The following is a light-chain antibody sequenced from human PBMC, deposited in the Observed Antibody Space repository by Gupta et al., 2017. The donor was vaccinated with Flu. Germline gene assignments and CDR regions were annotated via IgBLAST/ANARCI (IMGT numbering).Light chain of an antibody. CDR3: MQARQYPYS. CDR2: LAS. Sequence: DLVMTQPRLSLAVTPGEPASISCRSSQSLLHSNGYNYLDWYLQKPGQSPQLLMSLASNRASGVPDRFSGSGSGTDFTLKISRVEAEDVGVYYCMQARQYPYSLGQGTRLEIK. CDR1: QSLLHSNGYNY. J-gene: IGKJ2*03. V-gene: IGKV2-28*01.